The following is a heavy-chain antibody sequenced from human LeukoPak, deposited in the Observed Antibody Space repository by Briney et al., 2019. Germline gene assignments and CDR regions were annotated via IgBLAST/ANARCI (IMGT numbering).Heavy chain of an antibody. V-gene: IGHV4-34*01. CDR2: INHSGST. Sequence: PSETLSLTCAVYGGSFSGYYWSWIRQPPGKGLEWIGEINHSGSTNSNPSLKSRVTISVDTSKNQFSLKLRSVTPEDTAVYYCARNLIPEQLVLNFWGQGTLVTVSS. CDR1: GGSFSGYY. J-gene: IGHJ4*02. CDR3: ARNLIPEQLVLNF. D-gene: IGHD6-13*01.